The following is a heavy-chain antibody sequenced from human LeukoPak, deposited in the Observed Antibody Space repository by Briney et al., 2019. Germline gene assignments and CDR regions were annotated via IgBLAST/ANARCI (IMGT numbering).Heavy chain of an antibody. D-gene: IGHD3-22*01. CDR2: INPSDGGT. CDR3: ARGPLLGYDTNDSGFDI. CDR1: GYSFTSYY. J-gene: IGHJ3*02. Sequence: GASVTVSCKASGYSFTSYYVHCVRQAPGQGLEWVGVINPSDGGTISAQKLQDRVALTRDTSTSTVYMEMSSLKSDDTAVYCCARGPLLGYDTNDSGFDIWGQGTLVTVSS. V-gene: IGHV1-46*04.